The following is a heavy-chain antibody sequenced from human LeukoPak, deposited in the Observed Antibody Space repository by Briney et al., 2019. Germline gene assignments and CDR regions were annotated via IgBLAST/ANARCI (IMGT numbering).Heavy chain of an antibody. CDR3: TTGLHGEGFLFDY. CDR2: IKSKTDGGTT. Sequence: GGSLRLSCAASGFTFSNAWMSWVRQAPGKGLEWVGRIKSKTDGGTTDYAAPVKGRFTISRDDSKNTLYLQMNSLKTEDTAVYYCTTGLHGEGFLFDYWGQGTLVTVSS. J-gene: IGHJ4*02. V-gene: IGHV3-15*01. CDR1: GFTFSNAW.